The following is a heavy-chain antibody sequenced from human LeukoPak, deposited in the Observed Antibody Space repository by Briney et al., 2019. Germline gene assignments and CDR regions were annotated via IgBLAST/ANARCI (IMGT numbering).Heavy chain of an antibody. V-gene: IGHV3-48*04. CDR1: GFAFLNYG. CDR2: ISSSGSTI. J-gene: IGHJ6*04. D-gene: IGHD3-10*02. Sequence: GGSLRLSCAASGFAFLNYGMSWVRQAPGKGLEWVSYISSSGSTIYYADSVKGRFTISRDNAKNSLYLQMNSLRAEDTAVYYCAELGITMIGGVWGKGTTVTISS. CDR3: AELGITMIGGV.